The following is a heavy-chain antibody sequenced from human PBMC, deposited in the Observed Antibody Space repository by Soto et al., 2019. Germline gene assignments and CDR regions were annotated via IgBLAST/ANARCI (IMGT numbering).Heavy chain of an antibody. Sequence: GGSLRLSCAASGFTVSSNYMSWVRQAPGKGLEWVSVIYSGGSTYYADSVKGRFTISRDNSKNTLYLQMNSLRAEDTAVYYCAKYRPRRTSGYFFDYCAQGTPVTVSS. CDR3: AKYRPRRTSGYFFDY. V-gene: IGHV3-53*01. D-gene: IGHD1-1*01. CDR2: IYSGGST. CDR1: GFTVSSNY. J-gene: IGHJ4*02.